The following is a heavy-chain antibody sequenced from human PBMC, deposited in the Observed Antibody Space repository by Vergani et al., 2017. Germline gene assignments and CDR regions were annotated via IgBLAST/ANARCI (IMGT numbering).Heavy chain of an antibody. V-gene: IGHV3-23*01. Sequence: EVQLLESGGDLLQPGGSLRLSCAASGFTFIMHAMSWVRQAPGKGLEWVSTLSASDRRTHYADSVKGRFTISRDISKNTLFLHMNSLRPEDTAVYYCAKVGRSEVAGTFGAFDIWGQGTMVTVSS. CDR2: LSASDRRT. J-gene: IGHJ3*02. CDR1: GFTFIMHA. D-gene: IGHD6-19*01. CDR3: AKVGRSEVAGTFGAFDI.